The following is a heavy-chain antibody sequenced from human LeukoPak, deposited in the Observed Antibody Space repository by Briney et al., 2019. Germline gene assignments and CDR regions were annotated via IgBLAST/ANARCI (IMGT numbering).Heavy chain of an antibody. Sequence: GGSLRLSCRVSGITLSNYGMSWVRQAPGKGLEWVAGISGSGGSANYADSVKGRFTISRDNPKNTLYLQMTSLRAEDTAVYFCAKRGVVIRVILVGFHKEAYYFDSWGQGALVTVSS. J-gene: IGHJ4*02. CDR3: AKRGVVIRVILVGFHKEAYYFDS. CDR2: ISGSGGSA. V-gene: IGHV3-23*01. CDR1: GITLSNYG. D-gene: IGHD3-22*01.